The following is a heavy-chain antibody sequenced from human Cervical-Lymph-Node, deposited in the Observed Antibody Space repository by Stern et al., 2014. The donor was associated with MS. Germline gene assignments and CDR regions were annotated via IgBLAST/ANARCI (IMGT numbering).Heavy chain of an antibody. D-gene: IGHD1-26*01. CDR3: ARDRGSHSDY. J-gene: IGHJ4*02. Sequence: QVQLVQSGAEVKKPGASVKVSCKASGYSFTAYFIHWVRQAPGQGLEWMGWISTDTGGANYAQRFQGRVTITRDTSISTTYMELSRLRSDDTAVYYCARDRGSHSDYWGQGTLVTVSS. CDR2: ISTDTGGA. CDR1: GYSFTAYF. V-gene: IGHV1-2*02.